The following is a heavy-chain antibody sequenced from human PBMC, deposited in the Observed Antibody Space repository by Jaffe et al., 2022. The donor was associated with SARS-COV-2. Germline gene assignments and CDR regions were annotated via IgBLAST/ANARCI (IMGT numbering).Heavy chain of an antibody. Sequence: QVQLVESGGGVVQPGRSLRLSCAASGFTFSSYAMHWVRQAPGKGLEWVAVISYDGSNKYYADSVKGRFTISRDNSKNTLYLQMNSLRAEDTAVYYCARGGDYVYFDYWGQGTLVTVSS. V-gene: IGHV3-30-3*01. CDR3: ARGGDYVYFDY. D-gene: IGHD3-16*01. J-gene: IGHJ4*02. CDR2: ISYDGSNK. CDR1: GFTFSSYA.